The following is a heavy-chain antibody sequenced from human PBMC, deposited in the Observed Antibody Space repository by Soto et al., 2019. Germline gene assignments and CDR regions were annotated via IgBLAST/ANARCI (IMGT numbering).Heavy chain of an antibody. D-gene: IGHD6-6*01. CDR2: IKGKTDGGTT. J-gene: IGHJ6*02. V-gene: IGHV3-15*01. CDR3: TTAQYSSSSFYYYGMDV. CDR1: GFTFSNAW. Sequence: EVQLVESGGGLVKPGGSLRLSCAASGFTFSNAWMSWVRQAPGKGLEWVGRIKGKTDGGTTDYAAPVKGRFTISRDDSKNTLYLQMNSLKTEDTAVYYCTTAQYSSSSFYYYGMDVWGQGTTVTVSS.